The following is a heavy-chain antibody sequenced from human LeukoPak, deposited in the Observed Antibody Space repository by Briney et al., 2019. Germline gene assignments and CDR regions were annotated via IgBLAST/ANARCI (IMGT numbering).Heavy chain of an antibody. Sequence: GGSLRLSCAASGFTFSSYAMSWVRQAPGKGLEWVSAINSAGSTYYGDSGRGRFTISRDNSKNVLYLQMNSLRAEDTALYYCAKDQNTVATAPFDYWGQGTLVTVSS. J-gene: IGHJ4*02. CDR3: AKDQNTVATAPFDY. D-gene: IGHD4-17*01. CDR1: GFTFSSYA. V-gene: IGHV3-23*01. CDR2: INSAGST.